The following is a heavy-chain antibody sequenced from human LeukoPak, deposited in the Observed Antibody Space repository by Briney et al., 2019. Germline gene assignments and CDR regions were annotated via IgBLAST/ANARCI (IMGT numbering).Heavy chain of an antibody. D-gene: IGHD3-16*01. J-gene: IGHJ4*02. CDR1: GGSVSSGSYY. Sequence: SETLSLTRTVSGGSVSSGSYYWSWIRQPPGKGLEWIGYIFYSGSTNYNPSLKSRVTISIDTSKNQFSLKLNSVTAADTAVYYCARDRYALTFDYWGQGILVTVSS. CDR2: IFYSGST. V-gene: IGHV4-61*01. CDR3: ARDRYALTFDY.